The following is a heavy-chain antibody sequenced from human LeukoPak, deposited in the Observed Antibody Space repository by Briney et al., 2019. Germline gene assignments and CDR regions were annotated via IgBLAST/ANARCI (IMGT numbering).Heavy chain of an antibody. J-gene: IGHJ4*02. CDR1: GYTFTGYY. Sequence: ASVKVSRKASGYTFTGYYIHWVRQTPGQGLEWMGWIHPNSGDTNYAQKFQGRVTMTRDTSISTAYMELTRLRSDDTAVYYCTREDYWGQGTLVTVSS. CDR3: TREDY. V-gene: IGHV1-2*02. CDR2: IHPNSGDT.